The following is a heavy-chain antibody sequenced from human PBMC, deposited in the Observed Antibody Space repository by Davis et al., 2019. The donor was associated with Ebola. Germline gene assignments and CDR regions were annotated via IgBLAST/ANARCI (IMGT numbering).Heavy chain of an antibody. Sequence: GESLKISCAASGFTFSGSAMHWVRQASGKGLEWVGRIRSKANSYATAYAASVKGRFTISRDDSKNTAYLQMNSLKTEDTAVYYCTSSSITGTDVWGQGTLVTVSS. CDR2: IRSKANSYAT. J-gene: IGHJ4*02. CDR1: GFTFSGSA. CDR3: TSSSITGTDV. V-gene: IGHV3-73*01. D-gene: IGHD1-7*01.